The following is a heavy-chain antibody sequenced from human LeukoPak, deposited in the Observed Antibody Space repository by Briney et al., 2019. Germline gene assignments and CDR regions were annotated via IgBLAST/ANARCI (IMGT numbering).Heavy chain of an antibody. J-gene: IGHJ4*02. D-gene: IGHD3-3*01. CDR1: GFTFSDHY. V-gene: IGHV3-72*01. Sequence: GGSLRLSCAASGFTFSDHYMDWVRQAPGKGLEWAGRIRNKANSYTTEYAASVKGRFTISRDDSKISLYLQMNSLKTEDTAVYYCARGPWSGYYSWGQGTLVTVSS. CDR3: ARGPWSGYYS. CDR2: IRNKANSYTT.